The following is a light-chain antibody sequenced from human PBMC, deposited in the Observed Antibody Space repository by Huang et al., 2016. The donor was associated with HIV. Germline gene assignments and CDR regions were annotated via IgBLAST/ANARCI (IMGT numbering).Light chain of an antibody. CDR3: QQRRSWPLT. CDR2: DGS. Sequence: EVVLTQSPPTLSLFPGETATLSCRASQTIGTYVAWYQQRPGQGPRLLIYDGSNRAAGVPARISGAGSGTTFTLSISGLESEDFGVYYFQQRRSWPLTFGGGTKVEV. J-gene: IGKJ4*01. V-gene: IGKV3-11*01. CDR1: QTIGTY.